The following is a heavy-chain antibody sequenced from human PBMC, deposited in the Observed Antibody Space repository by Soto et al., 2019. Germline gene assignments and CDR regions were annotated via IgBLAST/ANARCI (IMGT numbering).Heavy chain of an antibody. V-gene: IGHV5-51*01. CDR1: GYSFTSYW. CDR3: ARQEQLSSYGMDV. CDR2: VYPGDSDT. J-gene: IGHJ6*02. D-gene: IGHD6-6*01. Sequence: PGESLKISCKGSGYSFTSYWIGWVRQMPGKGLEWMGIVYPGDSDTRYSPSFQGQVTISADKSISTAYLQWSSLKASDTAMYYCARQEQLSSYGMDVWGQGTTVTVSS.